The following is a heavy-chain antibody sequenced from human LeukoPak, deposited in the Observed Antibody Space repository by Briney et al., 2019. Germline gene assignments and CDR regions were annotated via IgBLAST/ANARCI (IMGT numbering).Heavy chain of an antibody. CDR1: GFTFSSYW. D-gene: IGHD6-13*01. Sequence: GGSLRLSCAASGFTFSSYWMSWVRQAPGKGLEWVANIKQDGSEKYYVDSVKGRFTISRDNAKNSPYLQMNSLRAEDTAVYYCARDPGYSSSWYYFDYWGQGTLVTVSS. J-gene: IGHJ4*02. CDR2: IKQDGSEK. V-gene: IGHV3-7*01. CDR3: ARDPGYSSSWYYFDY.